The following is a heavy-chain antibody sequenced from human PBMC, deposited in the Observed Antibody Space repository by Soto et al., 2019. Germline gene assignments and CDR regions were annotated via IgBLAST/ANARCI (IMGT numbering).Heavy chain of an antibody. CDR3: TKAITVAGDFDY. J-gene: IGHJ4*01. Sequence: GGSLRLSCVASGFTFSSYGIHWVRQAPGKGLEWVAVISYDGSNEYYADSVKGRFTISRDNSKNTLYLQMDSLRTEDTAVYYCTKAITVAGDFDYWGHGTLVTVSS. V-gene: IGHV3-30*18. CDR1: GFTFSSYG. D-gene: IGHD6-19*01. CDR2: ISYDGSNE.